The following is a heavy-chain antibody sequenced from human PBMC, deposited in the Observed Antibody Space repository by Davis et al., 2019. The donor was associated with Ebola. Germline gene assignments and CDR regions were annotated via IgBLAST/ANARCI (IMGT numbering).Heavy chain of an antibody. CDR1: GYTFTSYD. V-gene: IGHV1-8*01. D-gene: IGHD6-13*01. J-gene: IGHJ5*02. CDR3: ARASWATVGTRWFDP. CDR2: MNPNSGNT. Sequence: AASVKVSYKASGYTFTSYDINWVRQATRQGFEWMGWMNPNSGNTGYAQKFQGRVTMTRDTSTSTAYMELSSLRSEDTAVYYCARASWATVGTRWFDPWGQGTLVTVSS.